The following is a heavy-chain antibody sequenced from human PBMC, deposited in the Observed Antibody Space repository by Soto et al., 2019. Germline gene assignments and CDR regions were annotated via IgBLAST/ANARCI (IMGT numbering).Heavy chain of an antibody. Sequence: PSETLSLTCTVSGGSISSYYWSWIRQPPGKGLEWIGYIYYSGSTNYNPSLKSRVTISVDTSKNQFSLKLSSVTAADTAVYYCARGAYYYDSSGYYVDAFDIWGQGTMVTVSS. J-gene: IGHJ3*02. CDR2: IYYSGST. D-gene: IGHD3-22*01. V-gene: IGHV4-59*01. CDR1: GGSISSYY. CDR3: ARGAYYYDSSGYYVDAFDI.